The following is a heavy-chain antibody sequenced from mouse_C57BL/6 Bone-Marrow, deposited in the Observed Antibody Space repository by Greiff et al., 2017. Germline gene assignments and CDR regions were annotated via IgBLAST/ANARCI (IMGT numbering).Heavy chain of an antibody. V-gene: IGHV5-6*01. J-gene: IGHJ2*02. CDR2: ISSGGSYT. CDR3: SYSNDQYYFDY. Sequence: EVLLVESGGDLVKPGGSLKLSCAASGFTFSSYGMSWVRQTPDKRLEWVATISSGGSYTYYPDSVKGRFTISIDNANNTLYMQMSSLKSEDTAMYYCSYSNDQYYFDYWGQGTSLTVSS. D-gene: IGHD2-12*01. CDR1: GFTFSSYG.